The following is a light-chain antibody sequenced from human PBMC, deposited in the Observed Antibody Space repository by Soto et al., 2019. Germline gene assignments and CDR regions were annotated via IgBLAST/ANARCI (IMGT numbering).Light chain of an antibody. CDR3: QQANNLPFT. CDR1: QTISSW. J-gene: IGKJ5*01. V-gene: IGKV1-12*01. Sequence: DIQMTQSPSTLSGSVGDRFTITCRASQTISSWLAWYQQKPGKAPNLLIYTGSSLQSGVPSRFRGSGSGTDFTLTITNVPPEDCEIDYCQQANNLPFTFGQGTRLEIK. CDR2: TGS.